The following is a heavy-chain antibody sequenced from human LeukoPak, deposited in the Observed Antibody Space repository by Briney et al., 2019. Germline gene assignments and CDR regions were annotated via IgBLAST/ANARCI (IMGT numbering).Heavy chain of an antibody. CDR1: GYTFTSYD. Sequence: ASVKVSCKASGYTFTSYDINWVRQATGQGLEWMGWMNPNSGNTGYAQKFQGRVTMTRNTSISTAYMELSSRRSEDTAVYYCASRPAVVPAAAYYYYGMDVWGQGTTVTVSS. CDR3: ASRPAVVPAAAYYYYGMDV. J-gene: IGHJ6*02. V-gene: IGHV1-8*01. D-gene: IGHD2-2*01. CDR2: MNPNSGNT.